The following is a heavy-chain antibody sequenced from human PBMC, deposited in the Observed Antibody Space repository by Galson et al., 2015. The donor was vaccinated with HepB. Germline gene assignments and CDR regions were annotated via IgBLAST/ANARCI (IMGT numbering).Heavy chain of an antibody. Sequence: SVKVSCKASGYTFTSYDINWVRQATGQGLEWMGWMNPNSGSTGYAQKFQGRVTMTRNTSISTAYMELSSLRSEDTAMYYCARGHQQLGRGDYWFDPWGQGTLVTVSS. CDR3: ARGHQQLGRGDYWFDP. D-gene: IGHD6-13*01. CDR2: MNPNSGST. CDR1: GYTFTSYD. V-gene: IGHV1-8*01. J-gene: IGHJ5*02.